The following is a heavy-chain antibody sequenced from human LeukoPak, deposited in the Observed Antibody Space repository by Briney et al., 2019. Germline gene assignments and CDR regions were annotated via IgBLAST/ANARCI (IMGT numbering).Heavy chain of an antibody. D-gene: IGHD3-16*01. CDR2: ISGRGFHT. Sequence: GGSLRLSCEASGFTFDSFDMTWVRQAPGKGLEWVSLISGRGFHTFYAASVEGRFTVSRDNSKNTMYLQMNTLRAEDTAIYYCARRKFYRLGKKKEPNWFDSWGQGTLVTVSS. CDR3: ARRKFYRLGKKKEPNWFDS. V-gene: IGHV3-23*01. CDR1: GFTFDSFD. J-gene: IGHJ5*01.